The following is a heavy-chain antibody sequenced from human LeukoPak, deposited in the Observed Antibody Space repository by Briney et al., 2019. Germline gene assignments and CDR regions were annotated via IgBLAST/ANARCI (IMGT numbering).Heavy chain of an antibody. CDR2: INPSGGST. CDR3: ARGGLLWFGEQENDAFDI. CDR1: GYTFTSYY. V-gene: IGHV1-46*01. D-gene: IGHD3-10*01. J-gene: IGHJ3*02. Sequence: ASVKVSCKASGYTFTSYYMHWVRQAPGQRLGWMGIINPSGGSTSYAQKFQGRVTITTDMSTSTNYMELSSLRSEDTAVYYCARGGLLWFGEQENDAFDIWGQGKMVTVSS.